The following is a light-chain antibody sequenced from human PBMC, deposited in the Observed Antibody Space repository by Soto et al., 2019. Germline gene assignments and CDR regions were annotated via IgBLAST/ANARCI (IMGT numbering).Light chain of an antibody. CDR3: QSYDSSLSGYV. CDR1: SSNIGAGYD. J-gene: IGLJ1*01. CDR2: GNS. Sequence: QAVVTQPPSVSGAPGQRVTISCTGSSSNIGAGYDVHWYQQLPETAPKLLIYGNSNRPSGVPDRFFGSKSGTSASLAITGLQAEDEADYYCQSYDSSLSGYVFGTGTKLTVL. V-gene: IGLV1-40*01.